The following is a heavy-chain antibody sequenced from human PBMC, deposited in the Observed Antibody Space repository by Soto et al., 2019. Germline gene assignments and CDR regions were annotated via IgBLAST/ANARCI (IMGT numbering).Heavy chain of an antibody. J-gene: IGHJ5*02. CDR2: IYVTGAV. D-gene: IGHD2-21*01. V-gene: IGHV4-31*03. Sequence: SETLSLTCRVSGASRTSGNYYWSWIRQVPGKGLEWIGHIYVTGAVDYNPSLRDRITISQDTSERQFSLNLRLVTAADTAVYYCARRRIATNHPKWFDPWGQGT. CDR3: ARRRIATNHPKWFDP. CDR1: GASRTSGNYY.